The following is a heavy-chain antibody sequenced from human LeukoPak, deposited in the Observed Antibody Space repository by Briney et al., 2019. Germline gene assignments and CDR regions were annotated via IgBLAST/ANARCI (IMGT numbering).Heavy chain of an antibody. CDR3: ARDGIIAAAGNYFDY. Sequence: PGGSLRLSCAASGLTFSSYGMHWVRQAPGKGLEWVAVIWYDGSNKYYADSVKGRFTISRDNSKNTLYLQMNSLRAEDTAVYYCARDGIIAAAGNYFDYWGQGTLVTVSS. V-gene: IGHV3-33*08. CDR2: IWYDGSNK. D-gene: IGHD6-13*01. CDR1: GLTFSSYG. J-gene: IGHJ4*02.